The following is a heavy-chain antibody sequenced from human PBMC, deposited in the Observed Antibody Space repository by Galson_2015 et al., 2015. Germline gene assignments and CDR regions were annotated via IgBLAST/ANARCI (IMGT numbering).Heavy chain of an antibody. D-gene: IGHD3-3*01. CDR3: ARTTLYYDFWSGYYDY. CDR1: GYSFTSYW. V-gene: IGHV5-51*03. J-gene: IGHJ4*02. CDR2: IYPGDSDT. Sequence: QSGAEVTKPGESLPISCKGSGYSFTSYWIGWVRQMPGKGLEWMGIIYPGDSDTRYSPSFQGQVTISADKSISTAYLQWSSLKASGTAMYYCARTTLYYDFWSGYYDYWGQGTLVTVSS.